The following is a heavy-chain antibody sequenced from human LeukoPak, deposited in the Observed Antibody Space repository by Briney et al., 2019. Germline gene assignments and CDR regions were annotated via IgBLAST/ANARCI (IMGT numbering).Heavy chain of an antibody. CDR3: ARVRSGGNWFDP. CDR1: GGSISSGGYY. CDR2: IYYSGST. D-gene: IGHD2-8*02. V-gene: IGHV4-31*03. Sequence: SETLSLTCTVSGGSISSGGYYWSWIRQHPGKGLGWIGYIYYSGSTYYNPSLKSRVTKSVDTSKNQFSLKLSSVTAADTAVYYCARVRSGGNWFDPWGQGTLVTVSS. J-gene: IGHJ5*02.